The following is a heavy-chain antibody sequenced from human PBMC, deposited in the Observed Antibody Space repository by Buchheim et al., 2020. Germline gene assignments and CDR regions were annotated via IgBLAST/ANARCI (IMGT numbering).Heavy chain of an antibody. CDR3: ARGRGWGVDYDFWSGYYTDNWFDP. CDR1: GYTFTSYY. D-gene: IGHD3-3*01. V-gene: IGHV1-46*01. Sequence: QVQLVQSGAEVKKPGASVKVSCKASGYTFTSYYMHWVRQAPGQGLEWMGIINPSGGSTSYAQKFQGRVTMTRDTSTSTVYMELSSLRSEDTAVYYCARGRGWGVDYDFWSGYYTDNWFDPWGQGTL. J-gene: IGHJ5*02. CDR2: INPSGGST.